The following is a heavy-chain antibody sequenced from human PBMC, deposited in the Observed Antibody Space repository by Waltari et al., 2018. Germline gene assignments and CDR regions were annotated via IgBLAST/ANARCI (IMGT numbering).Heavy chain of an antibody. J-gene: IGHJ5*02. CDR1: GASIRSSNYY. V-gene: IGHV4-39*01. CDR3: ARHGYSGGWFDP. CDR2: MFNGGST. D-gene: IGHD4-17*01. Sequence: QLQLQESGPGLVKPSETLSLTCSVSGASIRSSNYYWGWIRPPPGKGLEWMGSMFNGGSTYYNPSLKSRVTIAVDTSKNQFSLRLNSVTAADTAIYYCARHGYSGGWFDPWGQGTLVTVSS.